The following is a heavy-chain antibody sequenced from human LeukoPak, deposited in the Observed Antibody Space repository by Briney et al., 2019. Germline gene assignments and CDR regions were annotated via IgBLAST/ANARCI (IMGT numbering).Heavy chain of an antibody. CDR2: ISGSGIST. D-gene: IGHD3-16*01. CDR1: GFTFSSYA. Sequence: GGSLRLSCAASGFTFSSYAMSWVRQAPGKGLAWVSSISGSGISTYYADSVKGRFTSSRDFSKDTLYLQMNSLRAGDTAVYYCTKNPATGGYYFENWGQGTLVTVSS. J-gene: IGHJ4*02. CDR3: TKNPATGGYYFEN. V-gene: IGHV3-23*01.